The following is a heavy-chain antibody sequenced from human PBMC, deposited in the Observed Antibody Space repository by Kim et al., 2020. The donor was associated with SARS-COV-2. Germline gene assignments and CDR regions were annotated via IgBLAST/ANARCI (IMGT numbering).Heavy chain of an antibody. CDR3: VRYYYDHDNWGFFDY. CDR2: TRNKANSYTT. Sequence: GGSLRLSCAASGFTFSDHYMDWVRQAPGKGLEWVGRTRNKANSYTTEYAASVKGRFTISRDDSKNSLYLQMNSLKTEDTAVYYCVRYYYDHDNWGFFDYWGQGTLVTVSS. J-gene: IGHJ4*02. D-gene: IGHD3-22*01. V-gene: IGHV3-72*01. CDR1: GFTFSDHY.